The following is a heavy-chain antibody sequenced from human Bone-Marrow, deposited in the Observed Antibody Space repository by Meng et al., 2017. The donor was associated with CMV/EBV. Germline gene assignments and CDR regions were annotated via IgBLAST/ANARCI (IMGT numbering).Heavy chain of an antibody. D-gene: IGHD3-3*01. CDR2: ISWNSGSI. V-gene: IGHV3-9*01. J-gene: IGHJ3*02. CDR1: GFTFDDYA. Sequence: GGSLRLSCAASGFTFDDYAMHWVRQAPGKGLEWVSGISWNSGSIGYADSVKGRFTISRDNAKNSLYLQMNSLRAEDTALYYCAKDDDTIFGRNDAFDIWGQGQRV. CDR3: AKDDDTIFGRNDAFDI.